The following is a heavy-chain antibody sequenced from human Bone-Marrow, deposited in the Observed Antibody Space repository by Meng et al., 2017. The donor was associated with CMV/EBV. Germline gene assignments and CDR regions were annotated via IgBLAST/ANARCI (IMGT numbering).Heavy chain of an antibody. D-gene: IGHD2-2*01. CDR2: ISSESSDT. J-gene: IGHJ5*02. CDR1: GFTLSSYS. Sequence: GESLKISCAASGFTLSSYSMNWVRQPPGEGLEWVSSISSESSDTSYADSVKGRFSISRDNAKNSLYLQMNNLRAEDTAVYYCTRDPRRDNTRRSDTWGQGTLVTVSS. V-gene: IGHV3-21*01. CDR3: TRDPRRDNTRRSDT.